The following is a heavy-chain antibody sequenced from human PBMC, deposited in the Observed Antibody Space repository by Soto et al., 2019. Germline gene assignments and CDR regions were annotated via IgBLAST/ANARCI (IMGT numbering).Heavy chain of an antibody. CDR1: GGSFSGYY. Sequence: TSETLSLTCAVYGGSFSGYYWSWIRQPPGKGLEWIGEINHSGSTNYNPSLKSRVTISVDTSKNQFSLKLSSVTAADTAVYYCARGRGNYDFWSGYYTARSIDYWGQGTLVTVSS. V-gene: IGHV4-34*01. CDR2: INHSGST. J-gene: IGHJ4*02. D-gene: IGHD3-3*01. CDR3: ARGRGNYDFWSGYYTARSIDY.